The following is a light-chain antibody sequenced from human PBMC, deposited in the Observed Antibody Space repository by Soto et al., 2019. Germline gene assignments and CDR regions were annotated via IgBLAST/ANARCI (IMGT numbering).Light chain of an antibody. J-gene: IGLJ3*02. V-gene: IGLV2-14*03. CDR1: SSDVGGYNY. CDR2: DVI. Sequence: QSVLTQPASVSGSPGQSITISCTGTSSDVGGYNYVSWYQQHPGKAPKLIIYDVINRPSGVSNRFSGSKSGNTASLTISGLQAEDEAHYYCSSYTSSSARVFGGGTKLTDL. CDR3: SSYTSSSARV.